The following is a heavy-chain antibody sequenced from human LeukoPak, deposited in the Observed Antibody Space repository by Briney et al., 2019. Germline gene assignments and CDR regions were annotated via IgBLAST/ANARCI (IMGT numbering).Heavy chain of an antibody. CDR2: INHSGST. V-gene: IGHV4-34*01. Sequence: SETLSLTCAVYGRSFSGYYWSWIRQPPGKGLEWIGEINHSGSTNYNPSLKSRVTISVDTSKNQFSLKLSSVTAADTAVYYCARGSPQYYDSSGYYPLFDYWGQGTLVTVSS. CDR3: ARGSPQYYDSSGYYPLFDY. D-gene: IGHD3-22*01. J-gene: IGHJ4*02. CDR1: GRSFSGYY.